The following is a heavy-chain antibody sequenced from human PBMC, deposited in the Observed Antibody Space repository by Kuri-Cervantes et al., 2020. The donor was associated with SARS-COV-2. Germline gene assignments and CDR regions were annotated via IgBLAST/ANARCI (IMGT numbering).Heavy chain of an antibody. Sequence: ASVKVSCKASGGTLRNYAINWVRQATGQGLEWMGWMNPNSGNTGYAQKFQGRVTITRNTSISTAYMELSSLRSEDTAVYYCARGRKYCSSTSCYTVWYFDLWGRGTLVTVSS. V-gene: IGHV1-8*03. CDR1: GGTLRNYA. CDR3: ARGRKYCSSTSCYTVWYFDL. CDR2: MNPNSGNT. J-gene: IGHJ2*01. D-gene: IGHD2-2*02.